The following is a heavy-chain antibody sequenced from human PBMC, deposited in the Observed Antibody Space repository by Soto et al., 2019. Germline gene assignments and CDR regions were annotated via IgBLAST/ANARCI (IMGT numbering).Heavy chain of an antibody. J-gene: IGHJ4*02. CDR1: GFTLSDHY. CDR3: ARDRVFGTAAAGTVGY. V-gene: IGHV3-72*01. CDR2: SRDKAQGYSI. D-gene: IGHD6-13*01. Sequence: GGSLRLSCAGSGFTLSDHYIDWVRQAPGKGLEWVGRSRDKAQGYSITYAASVKGRFTTSRDESKNSVYLQMNSLRAEDTAEYYCARDRVFGTAAAGTVGYWGQGTLVTVSS.